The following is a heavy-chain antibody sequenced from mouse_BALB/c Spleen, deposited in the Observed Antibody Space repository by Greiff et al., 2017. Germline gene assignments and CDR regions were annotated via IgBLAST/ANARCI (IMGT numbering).Heavy chain of an antibody. D-gene: IGHD1-2*01. V-gene: IGHV4-1*02. CDR2: INPDSSTI. CDR1: GFDFSRYW. Sequence: EVKLLESGGGLVQPGGSLKLSCAASGFDFSRYWMSWVRQAPGKGLEWIGEINPDSSTINYTPSLKDKFIISRDNAKNTLYLQMSKVRSEDTALYYCARSPHYYGYGFAYWGQGTLVTVSA. J-gene: IGHJ3*01. CDR3: ARSPHYYGYGFAY.